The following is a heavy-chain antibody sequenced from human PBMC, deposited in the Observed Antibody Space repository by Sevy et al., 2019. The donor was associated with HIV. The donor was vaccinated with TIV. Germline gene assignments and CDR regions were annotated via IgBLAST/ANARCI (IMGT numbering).Heavy chain of an antibody. CDR2: ITGSGGNT. V-gene: IGHV3-23*01. J-gene: IGHJ4*02. Sequence: GGSLRLSCAASGFTLSNYAMSWIRQAPGKGLQWVSTITGSGGNTQYADSVKGRFTISRDNSKNTLYLEMNSLRAEDTAVCYCAKDWSGYSNYYFDYWGQGALVTVSS. D-gene: IGHD3-3*01. CDR3: AKDWSGYSNYYFDY. CDR1: GFTLSNYA.